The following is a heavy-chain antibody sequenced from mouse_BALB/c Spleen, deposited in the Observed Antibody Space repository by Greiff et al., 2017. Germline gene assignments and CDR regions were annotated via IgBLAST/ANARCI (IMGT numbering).Heavy chain of an antibody. CDR3: ARRERDWYFDV. CDR2: ISSGGSYT. Sequence: EVKLVESGGDLVKPGGSLKLSCAASGFTFSSYGMSWVRQTPDKRLEWVATISSGGSYTYYPDSVKGRFTISRDNAKNTLYLQMSSLKSEDTAMYYCARRERDWYFDVWGAGTTVTVSS. J-gene: IGHJ1*01. V-gene: IGHV5-6*02. CDR1: GFTFSSYG.